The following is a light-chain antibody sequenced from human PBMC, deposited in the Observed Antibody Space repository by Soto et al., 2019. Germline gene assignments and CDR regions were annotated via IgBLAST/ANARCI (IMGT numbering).Light chain of an antibody. CDR2: EVS. CDR1: SSDVGGYRF. V-gene: IGLV2-14*01. Sequence: QSALTQPASVSGSPGQSITISCTGTSSDVGGYRFVSWYQHHPGEAPKLIIYEVSNRPSGVSSSFSGSKSGNTASLTISGLQAEDESLYYCSSKSSGSTPMLFGGGTKVTVL. CDR3: SSKSSGSTPML. J-gene: IGLJ3*02.